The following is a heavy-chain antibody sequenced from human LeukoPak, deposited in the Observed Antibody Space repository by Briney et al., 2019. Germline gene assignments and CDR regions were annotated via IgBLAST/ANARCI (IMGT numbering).Heavy chain of an antibody. CDR3: ARETPPRYGSGSYPWFDP. Sequence: ASVKVSCKASGYTFTSYYMHWVRQAPGQGLEWMGIINPSGGSTSYAQKFQGRVTMTRDTSTSTVYMELSSLRSDDTAVYYCARETPPRYGSGSYPWFDPWGQGTLVTVSS. CDR1: GYTFTSYY. CDR2: INPSGGST. D-gene: IGHD3-10*01. J-gene: IGHJ5*02. V-gene: IGHV1-46*01.